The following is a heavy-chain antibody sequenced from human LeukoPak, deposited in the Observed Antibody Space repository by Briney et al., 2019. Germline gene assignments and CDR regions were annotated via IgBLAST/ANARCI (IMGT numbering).Heavy chain of an antibody. CDR2: ISYDGSNK. V-gene: IGHV3-30*18. D-gene: IGHD6-19*01. Sequence: GGSLRLSCAASGFTFSSYGMHWVRQAPGKGLEWVAVISYDGSNKYYADSVKGRFTISRDNSKNTLYLQMNSLRAEDTAVYYCAKDVVAGSLYYYYGMDVWGQGTTVTVSS. CDR3: AKDVVAGSLYYYYGMDV. CDR1: GFTFSSYG. J-gene: IGHJ6*02.